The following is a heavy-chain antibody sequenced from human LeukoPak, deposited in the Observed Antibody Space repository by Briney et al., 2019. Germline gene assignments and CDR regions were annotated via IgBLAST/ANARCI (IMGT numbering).Heavy chain of an antibody. V-gene: IGHV4-4*07. CDR2: FYAGGTT. Sequence: SETLSLTCTVSTGSISTNYWSWIRQPAGKGLEWGWRFYAGGTTNYNPSLRSRATSSVDQYQNQFFLKLSSVAPADTAVYYCARANAVATGFGGLDVWGQGTTVSVSS. CDR3: ARANAVATGFGGLDV. J-gene: IGHJ6*02. CDR1: TGSISTNY. D-gene: IGHD5-12*01.